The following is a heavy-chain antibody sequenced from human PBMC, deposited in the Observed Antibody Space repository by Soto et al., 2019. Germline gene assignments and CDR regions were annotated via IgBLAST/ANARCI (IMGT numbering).Heavy chain of an antibody. V-gene: IGHV3-30*18. Sequence: SLRLSCAASGFTFSSYGMHWVRQAPGKGLEWVAVISYDGSNKYYADSVKGRFTISRDNSKNTLYLQMNSLRAEDTAVYYCAKDTTAGPYYYYGMDVWGQGTTVTVSS. CDR3: AKDTTAGPYYYYGMDV. CDR2: ISYDGSNK. J-gene: IGHJ6*02. CDR1: GFTFSSYG. D-gene: IGHD6-13*01.